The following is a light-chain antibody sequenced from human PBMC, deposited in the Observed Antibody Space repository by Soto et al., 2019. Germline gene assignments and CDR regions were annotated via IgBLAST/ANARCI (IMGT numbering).Light chain of an antibody. CDR3: QSYDSSLSVYV. CDR1: SSNIGAGYD. J-gene: IGLJ1*01. V-gene: IGLV1-40*01. Sequence: QSALTQPPSVSGAPGQRVTISCTGSSSNIGAGYDVHWYQQLPGTAPKLLIYGNSNRPSGVPDRFSGSKSGTSASLAITGLQAQDESDYYCQSYDSSLSVYVFGTGTNVTV. CDR2: GNS.